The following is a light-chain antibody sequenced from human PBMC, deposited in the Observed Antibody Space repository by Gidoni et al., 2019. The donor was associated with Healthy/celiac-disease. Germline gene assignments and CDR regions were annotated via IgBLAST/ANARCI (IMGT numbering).Light chain of an antibody. Sequence: QSDLTQPASVSGSPGQSITISCTGTSSVVGGYNYVSWYQQHPGKAPKLMSYDVSNRPSGVSNRFSGSKSGNTASLTISGLQAEDDADYYCSSYTSSSRGVFGGGTKLTVL. CDR3: SSYTSSSRGV. J-gene: IGLJ2*01. CDR2: DVS. CDR1: SSVVGGYNY. V-gene: IGLV2-14*03.